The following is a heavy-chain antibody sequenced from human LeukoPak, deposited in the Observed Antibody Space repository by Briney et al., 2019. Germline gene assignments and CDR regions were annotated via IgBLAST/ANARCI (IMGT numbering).Heavy chain of an antibody. Sequence: ASVKVSCKASGYTFTSYGISWVRQAPGQGLEWMGWINAYNGNTNYAQKLQGRVTMTTDTSTSTAYMELRSLRSDDTAVYYCARRSYWAAMGFFDYWGQGTLVTVSS. V-gene: IGHV1-18*01. D-gene: IGHD2-2*01. CDR1: GYTFTSYG. CDR2: INAYNGNT. J-gene: IGHJ4*02. CDR3: ARRSYWAAMGFFDY.